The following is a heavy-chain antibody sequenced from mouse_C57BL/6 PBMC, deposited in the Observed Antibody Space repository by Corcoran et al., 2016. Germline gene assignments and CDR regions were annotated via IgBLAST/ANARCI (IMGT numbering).Heavy chain of an antibody. V-gene: IGHV1-26*01. CDR2: INPNNGGT. J-gene: IGHJ3*01. Sequence: EVQLQQSGPELVKPGASVKISCKASGYMFTDYYMNWVKQSHGKSLEWIGDINPNNGGTSYNQKFKGKATLTVDKSSSTAYMELRSLTSEDSAVYYCARDLSGAWFAYWGQGTLVTVSA. CDR3: ARDLSGAWFAY. D-gene: IGHD1-3*01. CDR1: GYMFTDYY.